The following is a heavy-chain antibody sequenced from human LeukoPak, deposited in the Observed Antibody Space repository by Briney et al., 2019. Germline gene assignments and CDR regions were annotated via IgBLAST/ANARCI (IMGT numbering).Heavy chain of an antibody. CDR3: ARGPYCSTTSCYSPYYYYYMDV. Sequence: GESLKISCKGSGYSFTNYWIGWVRQMPGKGLEWMGIIYPGDSDTRYSPSFQGQVTISADKSISTAYLQWRSLKASDTAMYLCARGPYCSTTSCYSPYYYYYMDVWGKGTTVTVSS. D-gene: IGHD2-2*01. CDR1: GYSFTNYW. J-gene: IGHJ6*03. CDR2: IYPGDSDT. V-gene: IGHV5-51*01.